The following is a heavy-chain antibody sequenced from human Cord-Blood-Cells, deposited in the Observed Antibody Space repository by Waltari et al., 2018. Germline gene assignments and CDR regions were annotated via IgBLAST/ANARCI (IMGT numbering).Heavy chain of an antibody. CDR1: GGTFSRYA. J-gene: IGHJ3*02. V-gene: IGHV1-69*01. CDR2: IIPIFGTA. D-gene: IGHD4-17*01. Sequence: QVQLVQSGAEVKKPGSSVRVSCKASGGTFSRYAISWVRQAPGQGLEWMGGIIPIFGTANYAQKFQGRVTITADESTSTAYMELSSLRSEDTAVYYCARGLRVMTTVVTDAFDIWGQGTMVTVSS. CDR3: ARGLRVMTTVVTDAFDI.